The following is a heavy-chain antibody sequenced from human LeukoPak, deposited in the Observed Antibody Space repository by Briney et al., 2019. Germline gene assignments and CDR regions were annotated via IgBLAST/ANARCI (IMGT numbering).Heavy chain of an antibody. CDR3: AKGTGPVTTQSYYYYYGMDV. D-gene: IGHD4-17*01. J-gene: IGHJ6*02. Sequence: PGGSLRLSCAVSGFTISSYAMSWVRQAPGKGLEWVSAMSGSAGNTYYADSVKGRITILRDNSKNTLYLQMNSLRAEDTAVYYCAKGTGPVTTQSYYYYYGMDVWGQGTTVTVSS. CDR1: GFTISSYA. V-gene: IGHV3-23*01. CDR2: MSGSAGNT.